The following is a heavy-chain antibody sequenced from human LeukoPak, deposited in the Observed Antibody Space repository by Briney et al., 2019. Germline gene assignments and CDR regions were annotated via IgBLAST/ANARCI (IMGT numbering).Heavy chain of an antibody. CDR3: ARVGCSSANCPRRNAFDI. Sequence: SETLSLICTVSGGSVTNYYWSWIRQPPGKGLEWIGYVYYSGSINYNPSFKSRVTISVDTSKNQFSLNLTSVTAGDTAVYYCARVGCSSANCPRRNAFDIWGQGTMVTVSS. J-gene: IGHJ3*02. D-gene: IGHD2-2*01. CDR2: VYYSGSI. V-gene: IGHV4-59*02. CDR1: GGSVTNYY.